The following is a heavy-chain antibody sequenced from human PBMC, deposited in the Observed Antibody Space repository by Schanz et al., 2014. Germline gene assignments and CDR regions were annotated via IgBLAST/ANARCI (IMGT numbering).Heavy chain of an antibody. J-gene: IGHJ6*02. V-gene: IGHV1-46*01. CDR2: IHSTGGTT. D-gene: IGHD4-4*01. CDR3: ASALTTWGGMDV. CDR1: EYTFTRHY. Sequence: QVLLVQSGAEVKQPGTAVKVSCKASEYTFTRHYMHWVRQAPGQGLEWMGIIHSTGGTTSHAQKFQGRVTMTRDTSTSTVYMELSSLRSEDTAVYYCASALTTWGGMDVWGQGTTVTVSS.